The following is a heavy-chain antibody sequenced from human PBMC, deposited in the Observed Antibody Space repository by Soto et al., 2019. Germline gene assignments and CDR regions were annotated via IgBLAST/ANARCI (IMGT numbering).Heavy chain of an antibody. J-gene: IGHJ4*02. V-gene: IGHV3-30-3*01. Sequence: QVQLVESGGGVVQPGRFLRLSCAASGFTFSSYAMHWVRQAPGKGLEWVAVISYNGSNKYYADSVKGRFTISRDNSKNTPYLQMNSLRAEDTAVYYCARDAVAYCGEDCRTFDYWAQGTLVTVSS. CDR2: ISYNGSNK. D-gene: IGHD2-21*02. CDR3: ARDAVAYCGEDCRTFDY. CDR1: GFTFSSYA.